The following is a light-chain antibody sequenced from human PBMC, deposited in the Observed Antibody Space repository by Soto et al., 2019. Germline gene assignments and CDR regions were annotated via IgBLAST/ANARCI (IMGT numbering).Light chain of an antibody. V-gene: IGLV1-44*01. CDR1: SSNIGSNT. J-gene: IGLJ1*01. CDR3: AAWDDSLNARSV. Sequence: QSVLTQPPSASGTPGQRVTISCSGSSSNIGSNTVNWYQQLPGTAPKLLIYSNNQRPSGVPDRFSGSKSGTSASLAISGLQSEDDADYYCAAWDDSLNARSVLGT. CDR2: SNN.